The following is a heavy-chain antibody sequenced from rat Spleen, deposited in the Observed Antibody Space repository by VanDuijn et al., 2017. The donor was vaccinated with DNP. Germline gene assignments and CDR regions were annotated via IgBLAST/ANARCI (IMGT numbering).Heavy chain of an antibody. CDR2: ISYFGGST. V-gene: IGHV5-22*01. CDR1: GFTFSTSD. D-gene: IGHD1-12*02. CDR3: ARPNYYAGSYPHY. Sequence: EVQLVESGGGLVQPGRSLKLSCAASGFTFSTSDMAWVRQAPAGGLEWVAYISYFGGSTYYGDSVKGRFTISRDNAKSTLYLQMNSLRSEDMATYYCARPNYYAGSYPHYWGQGVMVTVSS. J-gene: IGHJ2*01.